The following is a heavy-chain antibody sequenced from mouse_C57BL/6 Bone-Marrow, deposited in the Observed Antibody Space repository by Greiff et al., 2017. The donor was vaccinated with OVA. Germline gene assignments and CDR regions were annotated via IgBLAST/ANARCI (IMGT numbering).Heavy chain of an antibody. CDR1: GYTFTDYN. CDR3: AAYGNYPAY. D-gene: IGHD2-1*01. J-gene: IGHJ3*01. CDR2: INPNNGGT. Sequence: VQLKESGPELVKPGASVKMSCKASGYTFTDYNMHWVKQSHGKSLEWIGDINPNNGGTSYNQKFKGKATLTVNKSSSTAYMELRSLTSEDSAVYYCAAYGNYPAYWGQGTLVTVSA. V-gene: IGHV1-22*01.